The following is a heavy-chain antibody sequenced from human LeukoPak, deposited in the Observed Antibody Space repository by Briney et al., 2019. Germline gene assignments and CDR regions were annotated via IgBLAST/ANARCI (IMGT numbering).Heavy chain of an antibody. Sequence: GGSLRLSCAASGFTVSSHAMSWVRQAPGKGLGWVSVISDSGGSTYYADSVKGRFTISRDNSKNTLYLQMNSLRAEDTAVYYCAKGGYSGYDSGGYFDYWGQGTLVTVSS. CDR1: GFTVSSHA. CDR3: AKGGYSGYDSGGYFDY. D-gene: IGHD5-12*01. CDR2: ISDSGGST. V-gene: IGHV3-23*01. J-gene: IGHJ4*02.